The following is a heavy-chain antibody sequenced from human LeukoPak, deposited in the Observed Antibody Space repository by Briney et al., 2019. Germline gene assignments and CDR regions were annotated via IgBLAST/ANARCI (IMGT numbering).Heavy chain of an antibody. CDR2: IKQDGSEK. J-gene: IGHJ6*03. CDR1: GFTFSSYG. V-gene: IGHV3-7*01. CDR3: ARHSSSWYSYYYYYMDV. Sequence: GSLRLSCAASGFTFSSYGMSWVRQAPGKGLEWVANIKQDGSEKYYVDSVKGRFTISRDNAKNSLYLQMNSLRAEDTAVYYCARHSSSWYSYYYYYMDVWGKGTTVTVSS. D-gene: IGHD6-13*01.